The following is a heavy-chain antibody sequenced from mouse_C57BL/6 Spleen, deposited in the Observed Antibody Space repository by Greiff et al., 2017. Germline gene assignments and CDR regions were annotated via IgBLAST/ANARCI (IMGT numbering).Heavy chain of an antibody. Sequence: VQLQQPGAELVRPGSSVKLSCKASGYTFTSYWMDWVKQRPGQGLEWIGNIYPSDSETHYNQKFKDKATLTVDKSSSTAYMQLSSLTSEDSAVYYCARFSYFDYWGQGTTLTVSS. CDR1: GYTFTSYW. D-gene: IGHD6-2*01. V-gene: IGHV1-61*01. J-gene: IGHJ2*01. CDR3: ARFSYFDY. CDR2: IYPSDSET.